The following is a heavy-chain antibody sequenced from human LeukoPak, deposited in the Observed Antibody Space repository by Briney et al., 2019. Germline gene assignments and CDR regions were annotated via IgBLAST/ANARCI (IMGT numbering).Heavy chain of an antibody. Sequence: GGSLRLSCAASGFIFSSYEMSWVRRAPGKGLEWVSTIIGSGGSTYYADSVKGRFTISRDNSKNTLYLQMNSLTAADTAVYYCAKERYDSSGYYDYWGQGTLVTVSS. D-gene: IGHD3-22*01. J-gene: IGHJ4*02. CDR2: IIGSGGST. V-gene: IGHV3-23*01. CDR3: AKERYDSSGYYDY. CDR1: GFIFSSYE.